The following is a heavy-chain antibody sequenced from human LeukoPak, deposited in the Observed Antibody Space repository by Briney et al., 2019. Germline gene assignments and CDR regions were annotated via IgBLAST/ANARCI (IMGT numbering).Heavy chain of an antibody. J-gene: IGHJ4*02. CDR2: IDQDGSEK. CDR3: ARATYYYDSSGYYYGALNY. V-gene: IGHV3-7*01. Sequence: GGSLRLSCAASGFTFSSYSMNWVRQARGKGLEWVANIDQDGSEKYYVDSVKGRFTISKDNAKNSLFLQMNSLRDEDTAVYYCARATYYYDSSGYYYGALNYWGQGTLVTVSS. D-gene: IGHD3-22*01. CDR1: GFTFSSYS.